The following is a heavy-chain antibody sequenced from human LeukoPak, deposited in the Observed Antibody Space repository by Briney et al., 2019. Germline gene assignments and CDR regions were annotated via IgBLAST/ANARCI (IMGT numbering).Heavy chain of an antibody. J-gene: IGHJ4*02. CDR2: VNPNNGDT. CDR3: ARDSRVTNGDY. CDR1: GYTFTGYY. V-gene: IGHV1-2*02. Sequence: ASVKVSCKASGYTFTGYYIHWVRQAPRQGLDWVGLVNPNNGDTRYAQKFQGRVTMTRDTSVSTAYMELSKLTSDDTAVYHCARDSRVTNGDYWGQGTLVTVSS. D-gene: IGHD3-10*01.